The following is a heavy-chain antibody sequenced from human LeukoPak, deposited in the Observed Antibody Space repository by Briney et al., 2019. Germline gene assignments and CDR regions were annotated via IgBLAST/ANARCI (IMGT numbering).Heavy chain of an antibody. Sequence: SVKVSCKASGGTFSSYAISWVRQAPGQGLEWMGGIIPIFGTANYAQKFQCRVTITADKSTSTAYMELSSLRSEDTAVYYCARTRSSSSSWYGQFDYWGQGTLVTVSS. CDR1: GGTFSSYA. D-gene: IGHD6-13*01. CDR3: ARTRSSSSSWYGQFDY. V-gene: IGHV1-69*06. J-gene: IGHJ4*02. CDR2: IIPIFGTA.